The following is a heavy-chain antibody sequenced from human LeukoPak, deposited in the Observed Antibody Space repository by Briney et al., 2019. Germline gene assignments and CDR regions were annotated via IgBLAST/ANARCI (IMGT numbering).Heavy chain of an antibody. CDR2: IKQDGSEK. Sequence: GGSLRLSCAASGFSISGYWMSWVRQAPGEGLGWVANIKQDGSEKNYVGSVKGRFTIHRDNAKNSLYLEMDSLRAKDTAVYYCYSATPDYWGQGTLVTVSS. CDR3: YSATPDY. J-gene: IGHJ4*02. CDR1: GFSISGYW. V-gene: IGHV3-7*01. D-gene: IGHD2-15*01.